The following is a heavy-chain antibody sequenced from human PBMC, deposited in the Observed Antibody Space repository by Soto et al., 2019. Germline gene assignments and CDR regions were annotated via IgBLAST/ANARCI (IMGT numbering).Heavy chain of an antibody. J-gene: IGHJ6*02. CDR3: ARGRVVTDTHYYYYGMDI. D-gene: IGHD2-2*01. CDR1: GYSFTSYW. Sequence: GESLKISCKGSGYSFTSYWISWVRQMPGKGLEWMGRIDPSDSYTNYSPSFQSHVTISADKSISTAYLQWSSLKASDTAMYYCARGRVVTDTHYYYYGMDIWGQGNTVTVSS. V-gene: IGHV5-10-1*01. CDR2: IDPSDSYT.